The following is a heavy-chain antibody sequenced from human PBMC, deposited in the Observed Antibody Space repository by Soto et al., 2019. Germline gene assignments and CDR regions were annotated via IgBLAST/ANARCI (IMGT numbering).Heavy chain of an antibody. CDR2: ISAYNGNT. Sequence: ASVKVSCKASGYTFTSYGISWVRQAPGQGLEWMGWISAYNGNTNYAQKLQGRVTMTTDTSTSTACMELRSLRSDDTAVYYCARDPRRYCSSTSCREYFQHWGQGTLVTVSS. CDR1: GYTFTSYG. D-gene: IGHD2-2*01. J-gene: IGHJ1*01. CDR3: ARDPRRYCSSTSCREYFQH. V-gene: IGHV1-18*01.